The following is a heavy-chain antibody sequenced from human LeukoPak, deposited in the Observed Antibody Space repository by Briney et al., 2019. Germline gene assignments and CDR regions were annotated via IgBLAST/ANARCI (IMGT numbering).Heavy chain of an antibody. V-gene: IGHV3-7*03. Sequence: PGRSLRLSCAASGFTFSSYGMHWVRQAPGKGLEWVANIKHDGSEKYYVDSVKGRFTISRDNAKNSLYLQMNSLRAEDTAVYYCAKGITRGDIWGQGTMVTVSS. CDR3: AKGITRGDI. J-gene: IGHJ3*02. D-gene: IGHD3-10*01. CDR1: GFTFSSYG. CDR2: IKHDGSEK.